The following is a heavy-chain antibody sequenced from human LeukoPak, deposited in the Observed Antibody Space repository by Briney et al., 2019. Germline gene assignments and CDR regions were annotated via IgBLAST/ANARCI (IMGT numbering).Heavy chain of an antibody. CDR3: ARGSNLGFEP. Sequence: GGSLRLSCAAFGFTFSSYDMHWVRQPAGEGLQWVSGIGTGGDTYYAGSVKGRFTISRENAKNSLYLQMNSLRGDDTAVYFCARGSNLGFEPWGQGTLVTVSS. CDR1: GFTFSSYD. J-gene: IGHJ5*02. CDR2: IGTGGDT. V-gene: IGHV3-13*04. D-gene: IGHD5-24*01.